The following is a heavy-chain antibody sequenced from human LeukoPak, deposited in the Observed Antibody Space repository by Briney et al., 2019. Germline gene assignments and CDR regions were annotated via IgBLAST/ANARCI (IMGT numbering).Heavy chain of an antibody. V-gene: IGHV3-23*01. J-gene: IGHJ4*02. Sequence: GGSLRLSCAASGFTFSSYAMSWVRQAPVKGLEWVSAISGSGGSTYYADSVKGRFTISRDNSKNTLYLQMNSLRAEDTAVYYCAKSVRGELLEEAPGYWGQGTLVTVSS. D-gene: IGHD1-26*01. CDR3: AKSVRGELLEEAPGY. CDR2: ISGSGGST. CDR1: GFTFSSYA.